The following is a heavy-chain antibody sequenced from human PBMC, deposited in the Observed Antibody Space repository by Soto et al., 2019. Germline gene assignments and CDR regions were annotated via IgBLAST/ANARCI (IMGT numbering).Heavy chain of an antibody. CDR1: GFTFSSYA. CDR3: ARSSGYYYLVGQDAFDI. V-gene: IGHV3-30-3*01. D-gene: IGHD3-22*01. Sequence: QVQLVESGGGVVQPGRSLRLSCAASGFTFSSYAMHWVRQAPGKGLEWVAVISYDGSNKYYADSVKGRFTISRDNSKNTLYLQMNSLRAEDTAVYYCARSSGYYYLVGQDAFDIWGQGTMVTVSS. J-gene: IGHJ3*02. CDR2: ISYDGSNK.